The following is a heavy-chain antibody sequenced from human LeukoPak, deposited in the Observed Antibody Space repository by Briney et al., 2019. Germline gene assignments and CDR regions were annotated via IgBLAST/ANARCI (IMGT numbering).Heavy chain of an antibody. CDR2: IYYSGST. CDR1: GGSFSGYY. CDR3: ARRSSSSLRYYYGMDV. J-gene: IGHJ6*02. D-gene: IGHD6-6*01. Sequence: SETLPLTCAVYGGSFSGYYWGWIRQPPGKGLEWIGSIYYSGSTYYNPSLKSRVTISVDTSKNQFSLKLSSVTAADTAVYYCARRSSSSLRYYYGMDVWGRGTTVTVSS. V-gene: IGHV4-39*01.